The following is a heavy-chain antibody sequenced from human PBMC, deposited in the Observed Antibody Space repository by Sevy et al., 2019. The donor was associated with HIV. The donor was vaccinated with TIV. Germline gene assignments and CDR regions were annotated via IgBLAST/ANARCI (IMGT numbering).Heavy chain of an antibody. Sequence: SETLSLTCSVSGDSINNYYWSWIRQPPGKGLEWIGYTSYSGTTNYSPSLKSRVDISVDTSMHHFSLKINSVTAADTAVYYCARLRWDDVDAPGATPGCYFDSWGQGILVTVSS. CDR3: ARLRWDDVDAPGATPGCYFDS. V-gene: IGHV4-59*12. CDR1: GDSINNYY. CDR2: TSYSGTT. D-gene: IGHD2-2*02. J-gene: IGHJ4*02.